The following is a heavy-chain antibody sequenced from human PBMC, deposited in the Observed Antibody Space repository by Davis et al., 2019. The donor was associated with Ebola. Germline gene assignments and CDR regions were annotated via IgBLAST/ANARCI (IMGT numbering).Heavy chain of an antibody. CDR1: GGSFSGYY. D-gene: IGHD3-10*01. Sequence: PSETLSLTCAVYGGSFSGYYWSWIRQPPGKGLEWIGYIYYSGSTNYNPSLKSRVTISVDTSKNQFSLKLSSVTAADTAVYYCARAQSWFGELPDYWGQGTLVTVSS. J-gene: IGHJ4*02. CDR3: ARAQSWFGELPDY. V-gene: IGHV4-59*12. CDR2: IYYSGST.